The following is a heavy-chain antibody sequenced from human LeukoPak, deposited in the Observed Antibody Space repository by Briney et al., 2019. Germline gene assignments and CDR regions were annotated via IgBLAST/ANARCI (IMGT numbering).Heavy chain of an antibody. CDR3: ARYSYDILTGYPKGWFDP. Sequence: SETLSLTGSVSGGSISSYYWSWIRPPPGKGLEWIGYIYYSGSTNYNPSLKSRVTISVDTSKNQFSLKLSSVTAADTAVYYCARYSYDILTGYPKGWFDPWGQGTLVTVSS. V-gene: IGHV4-59*01. CDR1: GGSISSYY. D-gene: IGHD3-9*01. J-gene: IGHJ5*02. CDR2: IYYSGST.